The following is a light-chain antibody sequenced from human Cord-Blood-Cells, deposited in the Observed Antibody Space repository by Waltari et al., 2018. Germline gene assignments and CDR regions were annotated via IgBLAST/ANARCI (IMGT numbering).Light chain of an antibody. J-gene: IGLJ3*02. Sequence: SYALTPPPSVSVSPGQTPRITCSGDALPKKYAYWYQQKSGQAPVLVIYEDSKRPSGIPERFSGSSSGKIATLTISGAQVEDEADYYCYSTDSSGNHWVFGGGTKLTVL. CDR2: EDS. CDR1: ALPKKY. V-gene: IGLV3-10*01. CDR3: YSTDSSGNHWV.